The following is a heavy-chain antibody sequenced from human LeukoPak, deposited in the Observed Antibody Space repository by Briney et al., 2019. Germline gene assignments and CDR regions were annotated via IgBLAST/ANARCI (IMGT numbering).Heavy chain of an antibody. CDR2: IRYDGSHK. CDR3: AKDLYGDSF. J-gene: IGHJ4*02. D-gene: IGHD4-17*01. V-gene: IGHV3-30*02. CDR1: GFTFSNYG. Sequence: GGSLRLSCAASGFTFSNYGMHWVRQAPGKGLEWVAFIRYDGSHKYFADSVKGRFTITRDNSKNTLYLQMNSLRTEDTAVYYCAKDLYGDSFWGQGTLVTVSS.